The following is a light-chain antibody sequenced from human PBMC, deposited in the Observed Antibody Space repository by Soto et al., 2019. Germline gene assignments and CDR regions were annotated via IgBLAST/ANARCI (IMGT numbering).Light chain of an antibody. CDR1: ESVSNN. CDR2: GAS. CDR3: QQYNKWPLT. Sequence: EIVLTQSPATLSVSQGERATLSCRASESVSNNLAWYQQKSGQAPRLLIFGASARATGIPARFSGSGSGTEFTLTISSLQSEDFAVYYCQQYNKWPLTFGGGTKVEIK. V-gene: IGKV3-15*01. J-gene: IGKJ4*01.